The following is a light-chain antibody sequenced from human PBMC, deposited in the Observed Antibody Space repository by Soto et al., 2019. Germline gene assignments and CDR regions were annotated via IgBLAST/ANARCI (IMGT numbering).Light chain of an antibody. CDR3: QQYNTYSST. V-gene: IGKV1-5*01. CDR1: QSISSR. CDR2: DAS. J-gene: IGKJ2*01. Sequence: DIQMTQSPSTLSASVGDRVTITCRASQSISSRLAWYQQKPGKAPKLLIYDASNLESGVPSRFSGSGSETEFTLAITSLQPDDFATYYCQQYNTYSSTFGQGTKLEIK.